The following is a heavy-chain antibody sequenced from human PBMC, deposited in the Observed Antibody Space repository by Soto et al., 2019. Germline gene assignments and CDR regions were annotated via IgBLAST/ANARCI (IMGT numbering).Heavy chain of an antibody. J-gene: IGHJ4*02. CDR1: GVSGLTFRSYS. D-gene: IGHD1-1*01. CDR3: ARNWNYIDY. Sequence: GGSLRLSCAVSGVSGLTFRSYSMSWVRQTPGKGLEWVSFISIGGDSTYYADLVKCRFTISRDNAKNSLYLQMNSLRAEDTAVYYCARNWNYIDYWGQGTLVTVSS. CDR2: ISIGGDST. V-gene: IGHV3-23*01.